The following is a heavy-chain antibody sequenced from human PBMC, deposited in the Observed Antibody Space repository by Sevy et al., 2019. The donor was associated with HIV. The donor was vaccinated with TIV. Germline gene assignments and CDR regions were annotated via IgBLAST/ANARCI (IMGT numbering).Heavy chain of an antibody. J-gene: IGHJ3*02. CDR2: INYDGSRT. Sequence: GESLKISCAASEFTLSDYWMHWVRQTAGKGLVWVSRINYDGSRTNYANSVRDRFTISRDKAKNTLYLQMNSLRAEGTAVYYCARDAGILEAAYLDVFDMWGRGTMVTVSS. D-gene: IGHD6-19*01. V-gene: IGHV3-74*01. CDR1: EFTLSDYW. CDR3: ARDAGILEAAYLDVFDM.